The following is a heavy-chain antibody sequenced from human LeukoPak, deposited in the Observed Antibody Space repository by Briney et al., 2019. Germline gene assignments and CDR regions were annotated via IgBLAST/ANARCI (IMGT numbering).Heavy chain of an antibody. V-gene: IGHV5-51*01. CDR1: GYSFTSYW. Sequence: GGSLKISCKGSGYSFTSYWIGWVRQMPGKGLEWMGIIYPGDSDTRYSPSFQGQVTISADKSISTAYLQWSSLKASDTAMYYCARRVDTAMGYFDYWGQGTLVTVSS. D-gene: IGHD5-18*01. J-gene: IGHJ4*02. CDR2: IYPGDSDT. CDR3: ARRVDTAMGYFDY.